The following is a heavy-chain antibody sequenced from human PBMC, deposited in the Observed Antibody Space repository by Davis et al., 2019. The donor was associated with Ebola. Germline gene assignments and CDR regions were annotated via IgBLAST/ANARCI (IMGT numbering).Heavy chain of an antibody. Sequence: GESLKISCAASGFTFSSYWMHWVRQAPGKGLVWVSRINSDGSSTSYADSVKGRFTISRDNAKNSLYLQMNSLRAEDTAVYYCARSLPGDCTNGVCYSYYYYGMDVWGQGTTVTVSS. CDR1: GFTFSSYW. CDR3: ARSLPGDCTNGVCYSYYYYGMDV. J-gene: IGHJ6*02. D-gene: IGHD2-8*01. V-gene: IGHV3-74*01. CDR2: INSDGSST.